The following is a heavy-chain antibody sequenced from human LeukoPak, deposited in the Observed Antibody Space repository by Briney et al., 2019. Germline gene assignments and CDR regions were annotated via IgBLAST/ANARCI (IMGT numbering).Heavy chain of an antibody. CDR1: GLTFANHT. CDR2: IGISSGPV. CDR3: ARALGYTSSYSFDY. J-gene: IGHJ4*02. V-gene: IGHV3-48*04. Sequence: GGTLRLSCAASGLTFANHTMNWVPHTPGGRLESGWFIGISSGPVLDEDSVKGRFTIASDNTKASVFLQMSSLRAEDTGVYYCARALGYTSSYSFDYWGQGALVTVSS. D-gene: IGHD2-2*01.